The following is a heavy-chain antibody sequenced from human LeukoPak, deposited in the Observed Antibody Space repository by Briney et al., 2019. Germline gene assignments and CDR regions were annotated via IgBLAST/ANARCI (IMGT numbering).Heavy chain of an antibody. Sequence: GGSLRLSCAASGFTFNKYWMCWVRQAPGKGLEWVANIKRDGSETNYVDSMKGRFTISRDNSRNSLYLQMNSLRAEDTAVYYCATTTRSSSWDYWGQGTLVTVSS. CDR3: ATTTRSSSWDY. J-gene: IGHJ4*02. D-gene: IGHD2-2*01. CDR2: IKRDGSET. V-gene: IGHV3-7*01. CDR1: GFTFNKYW.